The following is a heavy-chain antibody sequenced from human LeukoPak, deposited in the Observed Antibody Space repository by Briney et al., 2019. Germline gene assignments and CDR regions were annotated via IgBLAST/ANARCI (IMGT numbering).Heavy chain of an antibody. V-gene: IGHV4-34*01. D-gene: IGHD6-13*01. CDR3: ARGRAATA. CDR2: INRSGST. CDR1: IGSFSDPY. Sequence: SETLSLTCAVYIGSFSDPYWNWIRQSPGKGLEWIGEINRSGSTNYNPSLKSRATISADTSKNQFSLKLSSVTAADTGVYDCARGRAATAWGQGTVVTVSS. J-gene: IGHJ1*01.